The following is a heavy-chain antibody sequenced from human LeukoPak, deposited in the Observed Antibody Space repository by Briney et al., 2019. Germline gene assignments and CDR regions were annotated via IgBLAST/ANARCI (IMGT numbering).Heavy chain of an antibody. CDR1: GFTFSRYA. V-gene: IGHV3-48*01. CDR2: ISMSSGGTI. CDR3: ARAGPEWEPHYHMDV. D-gene: IGHD1-26*01. J-gene: IGHJ6*03. Sequence: GGSLRLSCAASGFTFSRYAMSWVRQAPGKGLEWVSYISMSSGGTIYYADSVRGRFTISRDNAKNSLYLQMNSLRAEDTAVFYCARAGPEWEPHYHMDVWGKGTTVTVSS.